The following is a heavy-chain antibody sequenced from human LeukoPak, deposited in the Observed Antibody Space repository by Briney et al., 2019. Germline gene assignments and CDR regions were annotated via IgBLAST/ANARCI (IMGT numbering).Heavy chain of an antibody. Sequence: GGSLRLSCAASGFTFSSYWMSWVRQAPGKGLEWVANIKQDGSEKYYVDSVKGRFTISRDSAKNTLYLQMNSLRGEDTAVYYCARSGWPYYFDYWGQGTLVTVSS. CDR3: ARSGWPYYFDY. CDR2: IKQDGSEK. CDR1: GFTFSSYW. V-gene: IGHV3-7*01. D-gene: IGHD6-19*01. J-gene: IGHJ4*02.